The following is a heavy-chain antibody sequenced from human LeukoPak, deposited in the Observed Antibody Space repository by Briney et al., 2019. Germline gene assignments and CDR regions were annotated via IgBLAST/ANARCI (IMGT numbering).Heavy chain of an antibody. CDR1: GFTFSSYS. CDR2: ISSSSSYI. D-gene: IGHD4-17*01. V-gene: IGHV3-21*04. Sequence: GGSLRLSCAASGFTFSSYSMNWVRQAPGKGLEWVSSISSSSSYIYYADSVKGRFTVSRDNAKNSLYLQMNSLRAEDTAVYYCARVTTYGDYLDYWGQGTLVTVSS. J-gene: IGHJ4*02. CDR3: ARVTTYGDYLDY.